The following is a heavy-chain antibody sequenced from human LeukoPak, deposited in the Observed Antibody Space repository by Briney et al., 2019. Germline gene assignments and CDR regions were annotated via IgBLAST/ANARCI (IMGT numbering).Heavy chain of an antibody. Sequence: SQTLSLTCTVSGGSISSGGYYWSWIRQPPGKGLEWIGYIYHSGSTNYNPSLKSRVTISVDKSKNQFSLKLSSVTAADTAVYYCAGSTTATYNWFDPWGQGTLVTVSS. V-gene: IGHV4-30-2*01. D-gene: IGHD4-17*01. CDR2: IYHSGST. CDR1: GGSISSGGYY. CDR3: AGSTTATYNWFDP. J-gene: IGHJ5*02.